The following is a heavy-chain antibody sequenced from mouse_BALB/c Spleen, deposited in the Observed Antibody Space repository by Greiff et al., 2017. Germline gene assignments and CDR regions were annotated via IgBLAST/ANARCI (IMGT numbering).Heavy chain of an antibody. CDR1: GYSITSGYY. CDR3: AREGELGSFYAMDY. V-gene: IGHV3-6*02. D-gene: IGHD1-3*01. Sequence: EVKLQESGPGLVKPSQSLSLTCSVTGYSITSGYYWNWIRQFPGNKLEWMGYISYDGSNNYNPSLKNRISITRDTSKNQFFLKLNSVTTEDTATYYCAREGELGSFYAMDYWGQGTSVTVSS. J-gene: IGHJ4*01. CDR2: ISYDGSN.